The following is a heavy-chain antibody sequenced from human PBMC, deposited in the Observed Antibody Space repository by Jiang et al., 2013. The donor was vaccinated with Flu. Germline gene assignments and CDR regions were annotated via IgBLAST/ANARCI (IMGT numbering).Heavy chain of an antibody. CDR1: GGSISSSSYY. CDR2: IYYSGST. CDR3: ARNPPMALGLRYYGMDV. J-gene: IGHJ6*02. V-gene: IGHV4-39*01. D-gene: IGHD5-24*01. Sequence: GLVKPSETLSLTCTVSGGSISSSSYYWGWIRQPPGKGLEWIGSIYYSGSTYYNPSLKSRVTISVDTSKNQFSLKLSSVTAADTAVYYCARNPPMALGLRYYGMDVWGQGTTVTVSS.